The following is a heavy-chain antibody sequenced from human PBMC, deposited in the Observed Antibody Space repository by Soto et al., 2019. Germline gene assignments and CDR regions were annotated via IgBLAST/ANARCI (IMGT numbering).Heavy chain of an antibody. CDR2: IDPSDSYT. V-gene: IGHV5-10-1*01. J-gene: IGHJ6*02. CDR1: GYSFTSYW. Sequence: GESLKISCKGSGYSFTSYWISWVRQMPGKGLEWMGRIDPSDSYTNYSPSFQGHVTISADKSISTAYLQWSSLKASDTAMYYCARLSIGSIAVAGNYYGMDVWGQGTTVTVSS. CDR3: ARLSIGSIAVAGNYYGMDV. D-gene: IGHD6-19*01.